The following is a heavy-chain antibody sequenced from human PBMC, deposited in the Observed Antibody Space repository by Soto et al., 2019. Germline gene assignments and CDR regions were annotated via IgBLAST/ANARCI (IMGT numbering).Heavy chain of an antibody. D-gene: IGHD3-10*01. Sequence: EVQLVESGGGLVQPGGSLRLSCAASGFTLSGRSMHWVRQAPGKGLVWVSGIDNAGTDSTYADSVKGRFTSSRDNAKHMLYLQMNILRVEDTAVYYCARGWFGPDVWGKGTTVTVSS. CDR2: IDNAGTDS. CDR3: ARGWFGPDV. J-gene: IGHJ6*04. V-gene: IGHV3-74*01. CDR1: GFTLSGRS.